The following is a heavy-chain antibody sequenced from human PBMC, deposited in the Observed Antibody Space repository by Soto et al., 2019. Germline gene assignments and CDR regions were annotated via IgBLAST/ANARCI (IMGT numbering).Heavy chain of an antibody. D-gene: IGHD2-21*02. CDR1: GFTFSSYG. V-gene: IGHV3-33*01. J-gene: IGHJ4*02. CDR2: IWYDGSNK. CDR3: ARDFPDVVVTANYFDY. Sequence: QPGGSQRLSCAASGFTFSSYGMHWVRQAPGKGLEWVAVIWYDGSNKYYADSVKGRFTISRDNSKNTLYLQMNSLRAEDTAVYYCARDFPDVVVTANYFDYWGQGTLVTVSS.